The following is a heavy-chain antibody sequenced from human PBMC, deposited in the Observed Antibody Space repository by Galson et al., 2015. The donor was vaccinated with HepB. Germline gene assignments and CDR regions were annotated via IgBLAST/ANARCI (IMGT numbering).Heavy chain of an antibody. V-gene: IGHV3-43*01. CDR3: VKDLTYYYGSGISRAYGLDV. CDR2: ISWDGVTT. CDR1: GLTFDDYT. J-gene: IGHJ6*02. Sequence: SLRLSCAASGLTFDDYTMHWVRQAPGKGLEWVSLISWDGVTTYYADSVKGRFTVSRDNSKHSLFLQMNSLRTQDTALYYCVKDLTYYYGSGISRAYGLDVWGQGTPVTVAS. D-gene: IGHD3-10*01.